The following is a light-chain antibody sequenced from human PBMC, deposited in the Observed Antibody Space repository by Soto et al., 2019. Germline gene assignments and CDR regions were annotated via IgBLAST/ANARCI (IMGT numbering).Light chain of an antibody. J-gene: IGLJ2*01. CDR2: KDS. V-gene: IGLV3-25*03. CDR3: QSADSSGNLLV. CDR1: ELPKQY. Sequence: SYELTQPPSVSVSPGQTARITCSGDELPKQYAYWFQQRPGQAPLLIIFKDSERPSGIPERFSGSNSGTTVTLTISGVQAEDEAHYYCQSADSSGNLLVFGGGTKVTVL.